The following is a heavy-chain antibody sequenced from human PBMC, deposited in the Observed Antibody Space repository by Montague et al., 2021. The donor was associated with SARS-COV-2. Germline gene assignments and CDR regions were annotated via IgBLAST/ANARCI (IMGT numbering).Heavy chain of an antibody. CDR3: AREPDYGDYFDY. V-gene: IGHV4-59*01. J-gene: IGHJ4*02. Sequence: SETLSLTCTVSGGSISSYFWSWIRQPPGKGLEWIGSIYYSGTTNYSPSLKSRVTISVDTSKNQFSLKLSSVTTADTAVYYCAREPDYGDYFDYWGQGTLVTVSS. CDR1: GGSISSYF. D-gene: IGHD4-17*01. CDR2: IYYSGTT.